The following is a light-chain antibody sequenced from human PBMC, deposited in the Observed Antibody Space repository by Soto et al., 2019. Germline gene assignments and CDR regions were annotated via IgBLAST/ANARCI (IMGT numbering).Light chain of an antibody. V-gene: IGKV1-39*01. Sequence: DIELTQSPASLPASLGDIITITCRASQSIGSYLNWYQQKLGRAPNLLISAASSLQSGVPSRFSGGGTGTDFTLNITSLQTQDFATYFCQQSYAPPWMFGQGTKV. CDR1: QSIGSY. CDR2: AAS. CDR3: QQSYAPPWM. J-gene: IGKJ1*01.